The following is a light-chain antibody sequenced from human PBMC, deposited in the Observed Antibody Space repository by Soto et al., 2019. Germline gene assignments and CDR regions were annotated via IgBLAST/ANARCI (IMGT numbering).Light chain of an antibody. CDR3: SSYSETHISV. Sequence: QSVLTQPPSASGSPGQAVTISCTRTSRDIGGYDFASWYQVRPGEAPQLIIYNVNGRPSGVPRRFSGSKSGNTASLTVSGIQAVDAADDYCSSYSETHISVFETRTKVNV. V-gene: IGLV2-8*01. J-gene: IGLJ1*01. CDR1: SRDIGGYDF. CDR2: NVN.